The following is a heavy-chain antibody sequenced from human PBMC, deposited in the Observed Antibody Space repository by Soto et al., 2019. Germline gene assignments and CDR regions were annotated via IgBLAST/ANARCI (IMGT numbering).Heavy chain of an antibody. J-gene: IGHJ5*02. CDR2: IYATGTT. CDR3: VRDGTKTLRDWFDP. CDR1: GASISGFY. Sequence: QVQLQESGPGLVKPSETLSLTCTVSGASISGFYWSWIRKSAGKGLEWSGRIYATGTTDYNPSLKSRVMMSVDTSKKQFSLKLRSVTAAETAVYYCVRDGTKTLRDWFDPWGQGISVTVSS. V-gene: IGHV4-4*07. D-gene: IGHD1-1*01.